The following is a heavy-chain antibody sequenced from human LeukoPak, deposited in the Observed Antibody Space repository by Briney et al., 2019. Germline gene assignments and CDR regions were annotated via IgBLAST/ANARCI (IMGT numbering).Heavy chain of an antibody. J-gene: IGHJ4*02. V-gene: IGHV3-30*18. Sequence: TGGSLRLSCAASGFTFSSYGMHWVRQAPGKGLEWVAVISYDGSNKYYADSVKGRFTISRDNSKNTLYLQMNSLRAEDTAVYYCAKDRQLARDYWGQGTLVTVSS. CDR1: GFTFSSYG. D-gene: IGHD6-6*01. CDR3: AKDRQLARDY. CDR2: ISYDGSNK.